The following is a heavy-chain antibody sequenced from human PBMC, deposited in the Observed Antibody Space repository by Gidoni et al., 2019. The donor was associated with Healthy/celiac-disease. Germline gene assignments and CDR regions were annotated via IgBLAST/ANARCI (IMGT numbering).Heavy chain of an antibody. D-gene: IGHD3-10*01. CDR2: ISSKGGST. CDR3: VKSPHYYGSGSYYPEGYFDY. Sequence: EVQLVESGGGLVQPGGSLRLSCSASGFTFIRSAMHWVRQAPGKGLEYGSAISSKGGSTYYADSVKGRFTISRDNSKNTLYLQMSSLRAEDTAVYYCVKSPHYYGSGSYYPEGYFDYWGQGTLVTVSS. V-gene: IGHV3-64D*08. J-gene: IGHJ4*02. CDR1: GFTFIRSA.